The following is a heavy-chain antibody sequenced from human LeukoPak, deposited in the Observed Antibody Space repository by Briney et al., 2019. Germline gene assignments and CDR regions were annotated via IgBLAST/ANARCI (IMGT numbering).Heavy chain of an antibody. V-gene: IGHV3-30*18. CDR2: ISYDGSNK. CDR1: GFTFSSYG. Sequence: PGGSLRLSCAASGFTFSSYGMHWVRQAPGKGLEWVAVISYDGSNKYYADSVKGRFTISRDNSKNTLYLQMNSLRAEDTAVYYCAKDLDRYCSSTSCYGPLDVWGKGTTVTVSS. CDR3: AKDLDRYCSSTSCYGPLDV. J-gene: IGHJ6*04. D-gene: IGHD2-2*01.